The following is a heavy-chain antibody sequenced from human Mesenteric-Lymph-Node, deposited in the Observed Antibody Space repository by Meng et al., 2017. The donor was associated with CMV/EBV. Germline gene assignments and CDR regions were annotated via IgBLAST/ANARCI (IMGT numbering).Heavy chain of an antibody. D-gene: IGHD3-16*01. J-gene: IGHJ6*02. CDR2: VHYSGST. V-gene: IGHV4-59*01. CDR1: GDSINNYY. CDR3: VRGGGSYLYGMDV. Sequence: GSLRLSCTVTGDSINNYYWSWIRQSPRKGLEWIGYVHYSGSTLYNPSLKSRLTISLQRSTNQFSLKLSSVTAADTAVYYCVRGGGSYLYGMDVWGQGTTVTVSS.